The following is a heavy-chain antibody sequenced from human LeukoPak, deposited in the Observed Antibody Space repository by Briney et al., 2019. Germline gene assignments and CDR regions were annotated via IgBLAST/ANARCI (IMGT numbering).Heavy chain of an antibody. CDR3: AKDGIQLWPHDAFDI. J-gene: IGHJ3*02. V-gene: IGHV3-30*02. Sequence: GRSLRLSCAASGFTFSSYGMHWVRQAPGKGLEWVAFIRYDGSNKYYADSVKGRFTISRDNSKNTLYLQMNSLRAEDTAVYYCAKDGIQLWPHDAFDIWGQGTMVTVSS. D-gene: IGHD5-18*01. CDR1: GFTFSSYG. CDR2: IRYDGSNK.